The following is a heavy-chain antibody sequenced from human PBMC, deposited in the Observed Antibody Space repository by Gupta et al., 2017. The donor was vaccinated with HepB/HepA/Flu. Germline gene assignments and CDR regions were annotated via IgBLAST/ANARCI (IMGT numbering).Heavy chain of an antibody. J-gene: IGHJ5*02. CDR1: GYSFTTYN. CDR3: TRNYYDNNGRRFDP. V-gene: IGHV1-3*01. CDR2: INAANGNT. Sequence: QVHLVQSGAEIKHPGASVKVSCKASGYSFTTYNIHWVRQAPGQRLEWMGWINAANGNTKYSQKFQGRVTLTRDTSASTAYMELSSLRNEDTAVYYCTRNYYDNNGRRFDPWGQGTLVTVSS. D-gene: IGHD3-22*01.